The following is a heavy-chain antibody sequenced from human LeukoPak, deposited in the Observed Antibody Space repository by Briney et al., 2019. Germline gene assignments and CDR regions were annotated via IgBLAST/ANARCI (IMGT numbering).Heavy chain of an antibody. CDR1: GFNFSSYW. Sequence: GGSLRLSCAAAGFNFSSYWMTWVRQAPGKGLEWVANIKQDGTEKYCVDSVKGRFTISRDNAKNSLYLQMNSLRDVDTAVYFCARPTAVTLVGAFNIWGLGTMVTVSS. J-gene: IGHJ3*02. V-gene: IGHV3-7*04. CDR2: IKQDGTEK. D-gene: IGHD4-17*01. CDR3: ARPTAVTLVGAFNI.